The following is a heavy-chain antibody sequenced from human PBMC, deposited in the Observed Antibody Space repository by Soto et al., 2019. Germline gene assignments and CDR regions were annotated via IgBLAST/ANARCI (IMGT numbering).Heavy chain of an antibody. CDR3: ARDGMTFGGVIADAFEI. CDR2: IYYSGST. J-gene: IGHJ3*02. CDR1: GGSISSYY. D-gene: IGHD3-16*02. V-gene: IGHV4-59*01. Sequence: SETLSLTCTVSGGSISSYYWSWIRQPPGKGLEWIGYIYYSGSTNYNPSLKSRVTISVDTSKNQFSLKLSSVTAADTAVYYCARDGMTFGGVIADAFEIWGQGTMVTVSS.